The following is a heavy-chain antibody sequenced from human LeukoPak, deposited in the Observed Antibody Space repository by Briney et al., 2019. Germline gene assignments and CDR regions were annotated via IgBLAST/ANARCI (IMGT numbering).Heavy chain of an antibody. Sequence: GGSLRLSCAASGFTFSSYWMSWVRQAPGKGLEWVANIKQDGSEKYYVDSVKGRFTISRDNAKNMLYLQINSLRVEDTAIYYCARGGKLEPTAMASWGQGSPVVVAS. CDR1: GFTFSSYW. CDR3: ARGGKLEPTAMAS. D-gene: IGHD5-18*01. V-gene: IGHV3-7*01. CDR2: IKQDGSEK. J-gene: IGHJ5*02.